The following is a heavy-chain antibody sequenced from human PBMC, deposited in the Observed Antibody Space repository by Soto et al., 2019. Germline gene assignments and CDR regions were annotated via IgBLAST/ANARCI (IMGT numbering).Heavy chain of an antibody. Sequence: QVQLQQWGAGLLKPSETVSLTCAVYGGSFIGYYGTWIRQPPGKGLEWIGEINHSGGTNYNPSLKSRVTISAYTTKNQFSLRLRSVTAAHTAVYYCATLGHYDFSSSCRKGTCFDPWGQGTLVTVSS. V-gene: IGHV4-34*01. CDR1: GGSFIGYY. J-gene: IGHJ5*02. CDR3: ATLGHYDFSSSCRKGTCFDP. D-gene: IGHD3-3*01. CDR2: INHSGGT.